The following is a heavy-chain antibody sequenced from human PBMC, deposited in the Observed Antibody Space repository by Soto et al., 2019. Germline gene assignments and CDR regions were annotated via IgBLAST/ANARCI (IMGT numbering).Heavy chain of an antibody. CDR2: IWYDGSNK. Sequence: QVQLVESGGGVVQPGRSLRLSCAASGFTFSSYGMHWVRQAPGKGLEWVAVIWYDGSNKYYADSVKGRFTISRDNSKNTLYLQMNSLRAEDTAVYYCARDPLAAGLDYMDVWGKGTTVTVSS. J-gene: IGHJ6*03. CDR1: GFTFSSYG. V-gene: IGHV3-33*01. CDR3: ARDPLAAGLDYMDV. D-gene: IGHD6-13*01.